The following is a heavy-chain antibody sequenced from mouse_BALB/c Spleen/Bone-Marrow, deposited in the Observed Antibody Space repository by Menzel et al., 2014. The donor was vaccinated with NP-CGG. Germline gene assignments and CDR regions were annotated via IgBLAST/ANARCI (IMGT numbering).Heavy chain of an antibody. D-gene: IGHD2-1*01. CDR1: GFTFSNFG. CDR2: ISTGGTII. Sequence: EVKLEESGGGLVQPGGSRKLSCAASGFTFSNFGMHWVRQAPEKGLEWVAFISTGGTIIYYADTVKGRFTITRDNPKNTLFLQMTSLRSEDTAIYFCARSQFYGTYFDYWGQGTTLTVSS. CDR3: ARSQFYGTYFDY. J-gene: IGHJ2*01. V-gene: IGHV5-17*02.